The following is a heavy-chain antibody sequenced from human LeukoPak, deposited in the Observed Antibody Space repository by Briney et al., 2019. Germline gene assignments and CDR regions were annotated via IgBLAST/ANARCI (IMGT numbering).Heavy chain of an antibody. CDR2: IYSSGST. D-gene: IGHD5-24*01. CDR3: ARDGQGSLTGFDY. CDR1: GGSVSSYY. J-gene: IGHJ4*02. Sequence: SETLSLTCTVSGGSVSSYYWSWIRQPPGKGLEWIGYIYSSGSTNYNPSLKSRVTISVDTSKNQFSLKLSSVTAADTAVYFCARDGQGSLTGFDYWGQGTLVTVSS. V-gene: IGHV4-4*09.